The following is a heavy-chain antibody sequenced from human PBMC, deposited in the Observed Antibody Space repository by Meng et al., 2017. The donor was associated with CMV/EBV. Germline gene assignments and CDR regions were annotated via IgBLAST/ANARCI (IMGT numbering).Heavy chain of an antibody. CDR2: MNPNRGNT. J-gene: IGHJ6*02. Sequence: ASVKVSCKASGYTFIYYDIIWVRQASGQGLEWVGWMNPNRGNTDYAQKFQGRVTMTRDTSTSIAYMELSSLRSGDTAVYYCARGQVQCSTINCHDYRFSGMDVWGQGTTVTVSS. V-gene: IGHV1-8*01. CDR3: ARGQVQCSTINCHDYRFSGMDV. CDR1: GYTFIYYD. D-gene: IGHD2/OR15-2a*01.